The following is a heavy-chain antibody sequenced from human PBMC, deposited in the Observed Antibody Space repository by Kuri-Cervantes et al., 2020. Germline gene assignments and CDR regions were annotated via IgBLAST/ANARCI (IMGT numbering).Heavy chain of an antibody. CDR3: ARTNSQVLFGATYYYYMDV. V-gene: IGHV1-69*05. CDR2: IIPIFGTA. J-gene: IGHJ6*03. CDR1: GGTFSSYA. Sequence: SVKVSCKASGGTFSSYAISWVRQAPGQGLEWMGGIIPIFGTANYAQKFQGRVTISMDESTSTAYMELTSLRSEDTAVYYCARTNSQVLFGATYYYYMDVWGKGTTVTVSS. D-gene: IGHD3-10*01.